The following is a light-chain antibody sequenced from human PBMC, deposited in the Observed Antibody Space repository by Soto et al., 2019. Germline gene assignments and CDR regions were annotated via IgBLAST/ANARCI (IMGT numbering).Light chain of an antibody. J-gene: IGKJ4*02. V-gene: IGKV1-39*01. CDR2: AAS. CDR3: QQSDSTPRT. Sequence: DIKVTQSPSSLSASVGERGTLTCRASQSSSSYLTWYQQRPGKAPKLLIYAASSLQSGVPSRFSGSGSGTDFTLTISSLQPEDFATYYCQQSDSTPRTFGGGTKVDIK. CDR1: QSSSSY.